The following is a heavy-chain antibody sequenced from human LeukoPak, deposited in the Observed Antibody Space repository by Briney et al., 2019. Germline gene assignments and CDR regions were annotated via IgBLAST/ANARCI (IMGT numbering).Heavy chain of an antibody. J-gene: IGHJ4*02. V-gene: IGHV3-53*01. Sequence: PGGSLRLSCAASGFPVSSNYMSWVRQATGKGLQWVSVIYSGGSTYYADSVKGRFTTSRDNSKNTLYLQMNSLRAEDTAVYYCAGGTDYGDFPVHWGQGTLVTVSS. CDR3: AGGTDYGDFPVH. D-gene: IGHD4-17*01. CDR2: IYSGGST. CDR1: GFPVSSNY.